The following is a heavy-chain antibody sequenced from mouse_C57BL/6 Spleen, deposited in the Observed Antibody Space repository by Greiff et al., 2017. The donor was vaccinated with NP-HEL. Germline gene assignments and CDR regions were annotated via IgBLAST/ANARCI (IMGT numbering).Heavy chain of an antibody. CDR3: AREEDYYGSSSWFAY. D-gene: IGHD1-1*01. V-gene: IGHV1-58*01. CDR2: IYIGNGYT. J-gene: IGHJ3*01. Sequence: EVQRVESGAELVRPGSSVKMSCKTSGYTFTSYGINWVKQRPGQGLEWIGYIYIGNGYTEYNEKFKGKATLTSDTSSSTAYMQLSSLTSEDSAIYFCAREEDYYGSSSWFAYWGQGTLVTVSA. CDR1: GYTFTSYG.